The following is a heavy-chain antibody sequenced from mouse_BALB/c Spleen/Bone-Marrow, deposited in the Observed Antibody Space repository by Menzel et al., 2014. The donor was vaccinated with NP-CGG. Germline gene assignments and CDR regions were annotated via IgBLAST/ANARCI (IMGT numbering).Heavy chain of an antibody. Sequence: EXGGGLVQPGGSLRLSCETSGFTFTDYYMSWVRQPPGKALEWLGFIRNKAKGYTTDYSASVKGRXTISRDNSQSISYLQMNTLRAEDSATYYCXRXEXXGIYWYFDVWXA. CDR1: GFTFTDYY. J-gene: IGHJ1*01. CDR2: IRNKAKGYTT. V-gene: IGHV7-3*02. CDR3: XRXEXXGIYWYFDV.